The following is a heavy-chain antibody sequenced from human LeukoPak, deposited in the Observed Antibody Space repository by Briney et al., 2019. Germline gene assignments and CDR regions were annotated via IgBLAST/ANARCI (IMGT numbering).Heavy chain of an antibody. CDR1: AFTFNSYA. V-gene: IGHV3-23*01. J-gene: IGHJ5*02. CDR3: AKDRYSNYGNWFDP. Sequence: PGGSLRLSCAASAFTFNSYAMNWVRQAPGKGLEWVSGISGSGGTTYYADSVKGRFIISRANPKNQLYLQMNSLRAEDTAVYYCAKDRYSNYGNWFDPWGQGTLVTVFS. D-gene: IGHD4-11*01. CDR2: ISGSGGTT.